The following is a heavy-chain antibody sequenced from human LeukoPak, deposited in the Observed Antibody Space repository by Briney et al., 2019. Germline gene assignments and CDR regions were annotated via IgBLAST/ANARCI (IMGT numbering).Heavy chain of an antibody. V-gene: IGHV4-30-2*01. CDR2: IYHSGST. J-gene: IGHJ4*02. CDR1: GGSISSGGYS. Sequence: PSQTLSLTCAVSGGSISSGGYSWSWVRQPPGKGLEWIGYIYHSGSTYYNPSLKSRVTISVDRSKNQFSLKLSSVTAADTAVYYCARLVAVAGVFDYWGQGTLVTVSS. CDR3: ARLVAVAGVFDY. D-gene: IGHD6-19*01.